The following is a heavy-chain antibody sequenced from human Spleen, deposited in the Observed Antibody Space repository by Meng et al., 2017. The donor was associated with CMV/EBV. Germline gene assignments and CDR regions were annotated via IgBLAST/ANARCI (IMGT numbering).Heavy chain of an antibody. Sequence: SVKVSCKASGYTFTGYYMHWVRQAPGQGLEWMGGIIPIFGTANYAQKFQGRVTITTDESTSTAYMELSSLRSEDTAVYYCARGLTMVRGVSQLYYYYYGMDVWGQGTTVTVSS. CDR3: ARGLTMVRGVSQLYYYYYGMDV. D-gene: IGHD3-10*01. V-gene: IGHV1-69*05. CDR2: IIPIFGTA. CDR1: GYTFTGYY. J-gene: IGHJ6*02.